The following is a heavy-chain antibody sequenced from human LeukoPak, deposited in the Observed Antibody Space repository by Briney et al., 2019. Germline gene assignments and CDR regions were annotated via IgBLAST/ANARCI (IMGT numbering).Heavy chain of an antibody. CDR2: INPNSGGT. V-gene: IGHV1-2*02. CDR3: ARVLGDGYYPWEEGQYYYYYGMDV. Sequence: ASVKVSCKASGYTFTGYYMHWVRQAPGQGLEWMGWINPNSGGTNYAQNFQGRVTMTRDTSISTAYMELSRLRSDDTAVYYCARVLGDGYYPWEEGQYYYYYGMDVWGQGTTVTVSS. J-gene: IGHJ6*02. D-gene: IGHD5-24*01. CDR1: GYTFTGYY.